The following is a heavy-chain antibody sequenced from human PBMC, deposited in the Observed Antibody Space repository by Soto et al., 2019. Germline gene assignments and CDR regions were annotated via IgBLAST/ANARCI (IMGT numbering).Heavy chain of an antibody. J-gene: IGHJ4*02. CDR2: ISYDGSNK. Sequence: QVQLVESGGGVVQPGRSLRLCCAASGFTFSSYGMHWVRQAPGKGLEWVAVISYDGSNKYYADSVKGRFTISRDNSKNTLYLQMNSLRAEDTAVYYCAKQGYGYCSGGSCYYFDYWGQGTLVTVSS. D-gene: IGHD2-15*01. CDR3: AKQGYGYCSGGSCYYFDY. V-gene: IGHV3-30*18. CDR1: GFTFSSYG.